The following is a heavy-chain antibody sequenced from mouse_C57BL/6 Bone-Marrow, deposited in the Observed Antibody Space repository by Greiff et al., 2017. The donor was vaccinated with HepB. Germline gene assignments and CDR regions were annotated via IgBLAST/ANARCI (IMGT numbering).Heavy chain of an antibody. V-gene: IGHV5-9-1*02. CDR3: TRDGFITTVRGVYAMDY. CDR1: GFTFSSYA. D-gene: IGHD1-1*01. CDR2: ISSGGDYI. J-gene: IGHJ4*01. Sequence: EVMLVESGEGLVKPGGSLKLSCAASGFTFSSYAMSWVRQTPEKRLEWVAYISSGGDYIYYADTVKGRFTISRDNARNTLYLQMSSLKSEDTAMYYCTRDGFITTVRGVYAMDYWGQGTSVTVSS.